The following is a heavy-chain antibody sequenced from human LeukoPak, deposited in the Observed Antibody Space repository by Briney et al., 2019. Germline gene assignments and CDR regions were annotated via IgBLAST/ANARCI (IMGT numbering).Heavy chain of an antibody. D-gene: IGHD3-22*01. CDR1: GFTFSSYS. Sequence: GSLRLSCAASGFTFSSYSMNWVRQAPGKGLEWVSSISSSSSYIYYADSVKGRFTISRDNAKNSLYLQMSSLRAEDTAVYYCAMSNYYDSSGYYYYYYGMDVWGQGTTVTVSS. V-gene: IGHV3-21*01. J-gene: IGHJ6*02. CDR3: AMSNYYDSSGYYYYYYGMDV. CDR2: ISSSSSYI.